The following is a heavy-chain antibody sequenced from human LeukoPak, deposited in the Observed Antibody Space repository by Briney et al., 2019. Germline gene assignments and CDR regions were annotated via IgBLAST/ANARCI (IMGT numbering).Heavy chain of an antibody. CDR1: GFTLSSYA. D-gene: IGHD2-2*01. Sequence: HPGRSLRPSYAASGFTLSSYAMSSVRQAPGEGLECVSAISGSGGSTYYAESVKGRFTISRDNSKNTLYLQINSLRAEDTAVYYCANLPPAYCSSTSCYAPNWGQGTLVTVSS. V-gene: IGHV3-23*01. CDR2: ISGSGGST. J-gene: IGHJ4*02. CDR3: ANLPPAYCSSTSCYAPN.